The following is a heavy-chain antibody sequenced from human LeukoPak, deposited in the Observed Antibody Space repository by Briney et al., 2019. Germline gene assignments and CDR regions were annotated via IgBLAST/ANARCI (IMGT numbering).Heavy chain of an antibody. J-gene: IGHJ4*02. V-gene: IGHV3-74*03. Sequence: SGGSLRLSCAASGLTFSGFWMHWVRQAPGKGLVWVSRINSDGSSTTYADSVKGRFTISRDNAKNTLYLQMDSLRAEDTAVYYCARDPATEYYFDYWGQGTLVTVSS. CDR3: ARDPATEYYFDY. CDR1: GLTFSGFW. CDR2: INSDGSST. D-gene: IGHD2-2*01.